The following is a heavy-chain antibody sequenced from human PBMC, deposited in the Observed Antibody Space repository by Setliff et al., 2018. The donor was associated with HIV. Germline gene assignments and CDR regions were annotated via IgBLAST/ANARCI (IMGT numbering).Heavy chain of an antibody. V-gene: IGHV3-23*01. Sequence: PGGSLRLSCAASGFTFSSYAMSWVRQTPEKGPEWVSIITSGGSTYYADSAKGRFIISRDNSQNTLYLQMNSLRADDTAIYYCAKGFRPVDTALVSGPTYWGQGIRVTVSS. CDR1: GFTFSSYA. CDR3: AKGFRPVDTALVSGPTY. CDR2: ITSGGST. D-gene: IGHD5-18*01. J-gene: IGHJ4*02.